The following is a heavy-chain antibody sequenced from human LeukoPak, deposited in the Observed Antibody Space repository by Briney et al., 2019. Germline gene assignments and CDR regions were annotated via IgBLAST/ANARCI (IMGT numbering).Heavy chain of an antibody. Sequence: PGGSLRLSCAASRFTFSSYSMNWVRQPPGKGLEWIGKINHSGRTNYNPPLKSRVTLSVDTSKNQFSLKLRSVTAADTAVYYCARLGYYGSGSAPADYWGQGTLVTVSS. V-gene: IGHV4-34*01. CDR1: RFTFSSYS. J-gene: IGHJ4*02. D-gene: IGHD3-10*01. CDR3: ARLGYYGSGSAPADY. CDR2: INHSGRT.